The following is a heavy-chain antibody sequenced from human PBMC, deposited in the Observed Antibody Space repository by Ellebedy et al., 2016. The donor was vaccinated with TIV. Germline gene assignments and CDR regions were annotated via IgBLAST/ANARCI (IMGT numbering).Heavy chain of an antibody. CDR1: GFPVSRNY. Sequence: GGSLRLSCAASGFPVSRNYMSWVRQAPGKGLEWVSVIYSGTTTYYADSVKGRFTVSRDDSKNTLYLQMNSLRAEDTAVYYCARRIAARPGYYYGMDVWGRGTTVTVSS. CDR2: IYSGTTT. J-gene: IGHJ6*02. V-gene: IGHV3-53*01. D-gene: IGHD6-6*01. CDR3: ARRIAARPGYYYGMDV.